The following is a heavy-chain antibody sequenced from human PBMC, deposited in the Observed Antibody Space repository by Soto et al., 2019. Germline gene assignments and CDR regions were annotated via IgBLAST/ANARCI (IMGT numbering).Heavy chain of an antibody. V-gene: IGHV4-4*02. J-gene: IGHJ4*02. CDR3: ARVSPVGALGY. Sequence: QVQLQESGPGLVKPSVTLSLTCAVSGGAMSSSNWWIWVRQPPGKGLEWIGEIYHSGSTNYNPSHKSRVPISVDKSKTPFSPKLSSVTAAATAVYYCARVSPVGALGYWGQGTLVTVSS. D-gene: IGHD1-26*01. CDR2: IYHSGST. CDR1: GGAMSSSNW.